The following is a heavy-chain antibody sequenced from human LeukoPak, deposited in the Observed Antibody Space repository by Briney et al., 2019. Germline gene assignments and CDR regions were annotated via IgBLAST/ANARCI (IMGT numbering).Heavy chain of an antibody. CDR1: GYTFTGYY. J-gene: IGHJ3*02. Sequence: GASVKVSCKASGYTFTGYYMHWVRQAPGQGLEWMGCINPNSGDTNYAQKFQGRVTMTRDTSISTAYMELSRLTSDDTAVFYCARGRLGSGSQYDAFDIWGQGTMVTVSS. V-gene: IGHV1-2*02. CDR2: INPNSGDT. D-gene: IGHD3-10*01. CDR3: ARGRLGSGSQYDAFDI.